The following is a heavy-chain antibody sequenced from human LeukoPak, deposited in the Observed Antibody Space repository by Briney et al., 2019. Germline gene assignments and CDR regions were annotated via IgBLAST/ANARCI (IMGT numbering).Heavy chain of an antibody. Sequence: SVKVSCKASGGTFSSYAISWVRQAPGQGLEWMGGIIPIFGTANYAQKFQGRVTMTEDTSTDTAYMGLSSLRSEDTAVYYCATVVMTTVTTFDFLFDYWGQGTLVTVSS. CDR3: ATVVMTTVTTFDFLFDY. J-gene: IGHJ4*02. CDR1: GGTFSSYA. CDR2: IIPIFGTA. D-gene: IGHD4-17*01. V-gene: IGHV1-69*06.